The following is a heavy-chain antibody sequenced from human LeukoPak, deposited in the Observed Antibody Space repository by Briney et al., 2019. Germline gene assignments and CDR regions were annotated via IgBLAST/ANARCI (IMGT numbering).Heavy chain of an antibody. CDR2: ISTTGSTV. D-gene: IGHD3-22*01. V-gene: IGHV3-48*03. Sequence: GSLRLSCAASGFSFGGYEMNWVRQAPGKGLEWVSYISTTGSTVYYAGSVEGRFTISRDNAKNLLYLQMNSLRAEDAAVYYCAKDFPHYYESSHGMDAWGQGTTVTVSS. CDR3: AKDFPHYYESSHGMDA. J-gene: IGHJ6*02. CDR1: GFSFGGYE.